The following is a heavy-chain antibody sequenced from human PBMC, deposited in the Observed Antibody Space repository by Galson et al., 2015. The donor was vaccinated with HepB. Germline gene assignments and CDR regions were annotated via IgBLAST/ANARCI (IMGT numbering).Heavy chain of an antibody. V-gene: IGHV1-18*01. CDR2: ISAYNGNT. D-gene: IGHD6-13*01. J-gene: IGHJ4*02. CDR1: GYTFTSYG. CDR3: ARIPGIAAAGKSSAY. Sequence: SVKVSCKASGYTFTSYGISWVRQAPGQGLEWMGWISAYNGNTNYAQKLQGRVTMTTDTSTSTAYMELRSLRSDDTAVYYCARIPGIAAAGKSSAYWGQGTLVTVSS.